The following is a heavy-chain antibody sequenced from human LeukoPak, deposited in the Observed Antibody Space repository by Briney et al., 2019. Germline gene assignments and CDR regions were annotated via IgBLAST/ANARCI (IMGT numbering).Heavy chain of an antibody. J-gene: IGHJ4*02. CDR3: ARHLDYYGSGSYEY. D-gene: IGHD3-10*01. CDR2: ISYSGST. V-gene: IGHV4-59*08. CDR1: GGSISTYH. Sequence: SETLSLTCAVSGGSISTYHWSWIRQPPGKGLEWIGYISYSGSTNYNPSLKSRVTISVDTSKSQFSLKLSSVTAADTAVYYCARHLDYYGSGSYEYWGQGTLVTVPS.